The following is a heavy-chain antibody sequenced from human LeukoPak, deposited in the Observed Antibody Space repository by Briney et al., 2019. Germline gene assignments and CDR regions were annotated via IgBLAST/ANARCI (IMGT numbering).Heavy chain of an antibody. V-gene: IGHV3-21*01. Sequence: GGSLRLSCAASGFTFSSYSMNWVRQAPGKGLEWVSCISSTSSYIYYADSVKGRFTISRDNTKNSLYLRMNSLRAEDTAVYYCARDRRGYSYGLDYWGRGTLITVSS. J-gene: IGHJ4*02. D-gene: IGHD5-18*01. CDR1: GFTFSSYS. CDR2: ISSTSSYI. CDR3: ARDRRGYSYGLDY.